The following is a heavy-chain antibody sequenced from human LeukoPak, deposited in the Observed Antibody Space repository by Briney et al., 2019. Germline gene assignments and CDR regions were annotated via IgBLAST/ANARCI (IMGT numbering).Heavy chain of an antibody. V-gene: IGHV3-48*01. CDR1: GFTFSSSS. CDR2: ISSSSNTI. CDR3: AKDGGISRYGAFDI. D-gene: IGHD6-13*01. J-gene: IGHJ3*02. Sequence: GGSLRLSCAASGFTFSSSSMNWVRQAPGKGLEWISYISSSSNTIYYADSVKVRFTISRDNAKNSVYLQLNRLRAEDTAVYYCAKDGGISRYGAFDIWGQGTMVTVSS.